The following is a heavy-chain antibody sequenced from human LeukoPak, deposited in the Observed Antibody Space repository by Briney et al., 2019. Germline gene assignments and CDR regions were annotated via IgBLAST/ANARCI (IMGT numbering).Heavy chain of an antibody. D-gene: IGHD3-22*01. CDR1: GGSISSYC. Sequence: SETLSLTCTVSGGSISSYCWSWIRQPPGKGLEWIGYIYYSGSTNYNPSLKSQVTISVDTSKNQFSLKLSSVTAADTAVYYCARADTSGYYPNYFDYWGQGTLVTVSS. CDR3: ARADTSGYYPNYFDY. CDR2: IYYSGST. V-gene: IGHV4-59*01. J-gene: IGHJ4*02.